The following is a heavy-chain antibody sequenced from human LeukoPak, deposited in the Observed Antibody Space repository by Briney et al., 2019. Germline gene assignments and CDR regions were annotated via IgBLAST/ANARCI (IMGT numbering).Heavy chain of an antibody. D-gene: IGHD3-16*01. V-gene: IGHV4-59*11. J-gene: IGHJ6*02. CDR2: IHYSGRA. CDR3: ARFGVDYDMDV. CDR1: GGSINGHY. Sequence: SETLSLTCTVSGGSINGHYWTWIRQPPGKGLEWIGQIHYSGRADYNPSLKRRVTISVDTSKNQISLNLNSVTAADTAVYYCARFGVDYDMDVWGQGTTVVVSS.